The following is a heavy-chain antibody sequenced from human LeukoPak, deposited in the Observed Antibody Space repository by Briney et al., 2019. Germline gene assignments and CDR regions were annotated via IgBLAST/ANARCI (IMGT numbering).Heavy chain of an antibody. CDR2: ISSSSSYI. J-gene: IGHJ4*02. CDR3: AREHDHMITFGGVIGYYFDY. V-gene: IGHV3-21*01. CDR1: GFTFSSYS. D-gene: IGHD3-16*01. Sequence: PGGSLRLSCAASGFTFSSYSMNWVRQAPGKGLEWVSSISSSSSYIYYADSVKGRFTMSRDNAKNSLYLQMNSLRAEDTAVYYCAREHDHMITFGGVIGYYFDYWGQGTLVTVSS.